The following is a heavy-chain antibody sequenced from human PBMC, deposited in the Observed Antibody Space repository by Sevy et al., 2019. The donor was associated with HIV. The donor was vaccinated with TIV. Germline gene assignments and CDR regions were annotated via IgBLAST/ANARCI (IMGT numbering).Heavy chain of an antibody. J-gene: IGHJ6*02. CDR2: IYTSGST. V-gene: IGHV4-4*07. CDR3: ARVFVVVLAAMSPRGDYGMDV. CDR1: GGSISSYY. D-gene: IGHD2-2*01. Sequence: SETLSLTCTVSGGSISSYYWSWIRQPAGKGLEWIGRIYTSGSTNDNPSLSSRVTMSVDTSKNQFSLKLSSVTAADTAVYYCARVFVVVLAAMSPRGDYGMDVWGQGTTVTVSS.